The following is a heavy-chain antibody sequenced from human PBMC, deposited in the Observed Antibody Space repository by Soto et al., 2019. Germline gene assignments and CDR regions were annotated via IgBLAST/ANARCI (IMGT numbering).Heavy chain of an antibody. Sequence: EVQLAESGGGMVQPGGSLRLSCVASGFSFSSYDMHWVRQAPGNGLEYVSSISSNGGTTYYGNSVKGRFTISRDNSKNTLYLQMGSLRAKDMAVYYCVRRVSGNYDYWGQGTLVTVSS. CDR1: GFSFSSYD. V-gene: IGHV3-64*01. CDR2: ISSNGGTT. J-gene: IGHJ4*02. CDR3: VRRVSGNYDY. D-gene: IGHD1-7*01.